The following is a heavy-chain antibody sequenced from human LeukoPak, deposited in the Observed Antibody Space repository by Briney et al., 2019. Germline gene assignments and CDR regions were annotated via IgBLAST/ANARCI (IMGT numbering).Heavy chain of an antibody. Sequence: PGGSLRLSCAASGFTFSSYSMNWVRQAPGKGLEWVSSISSSSSYIYYADSVKGRFTISRDNAKNSLYLQMNSLRAEDTAVYYCARDPPHYYDCRGQTPRWGQGTLVTVSS. CDR1: GFTFSSYS. V-gene: IGHV3-21*01. D-gene: IGHD3-22*01. J-gene: IGHJ4*02. CDR2: ISSSSSYI. CDR3: ARDPPHYYDCRGQTPR.